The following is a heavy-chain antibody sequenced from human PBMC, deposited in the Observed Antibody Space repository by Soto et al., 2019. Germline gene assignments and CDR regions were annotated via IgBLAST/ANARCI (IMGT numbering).Heavy chain of an antibody. J-gene: IGHJ4*02. CDR1: GYSFTSYW. Sequence: PGESLKISCKGSGYSFTSYWIGWVRQMPGKGLGWMGIIYPGDSDTRYSPSFQGQVTISADKSISTAYLQWSSLKASDTAMYYCARPNLMYYDFWSGYYTGDYWGQGTLVTVSS. CDR2: IYPGDSDT. V-gene: IGHV5-51*01. D-gene: IGHD3-3*01. CDR3: ARPNLMYYDFWSGYYTGDY.